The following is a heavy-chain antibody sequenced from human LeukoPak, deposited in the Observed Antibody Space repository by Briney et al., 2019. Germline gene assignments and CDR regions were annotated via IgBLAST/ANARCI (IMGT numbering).Heavy chain of an antibody. CDR2: INPNSGGT. CDR3: AREAPTGSYYSY. Sequence: VSVKVSCKASGYTFTGYYMHWVRQAPGQGLEWMGWINPNSGGTNYAQKFQGRVTMTRDTSISTAYMELSRLRSDDTAVYYCAREAPTGSYYSYWGQGTLVTVSS. J-gene: IGHJ4*02. D-gene: IGHD1-26*01. CDR1: GYTFTGYY. V-gene: IGHV1-2*02.